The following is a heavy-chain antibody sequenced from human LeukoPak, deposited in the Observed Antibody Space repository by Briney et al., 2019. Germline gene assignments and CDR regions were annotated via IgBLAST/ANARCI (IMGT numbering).Heavy chain of an antibody. V-gene: IGHV5-51*01. Sequence: GESLKISCKASGYSFTNYWIGWVRQMPGEGLEWMGIIYPGDADTTYSPSFQGHVTISADNSISTVYLQWNSLKASDTAMYYCARHGRRAAPGYFDFWGLGTLVTVSS. CDR1: GYSFTNYW. CDR3: ARHGRRAAPGYFDF. CDR2: IYPGDADT. D-gene: IGHD6-6*01. J-gene: IGHJ4*02.